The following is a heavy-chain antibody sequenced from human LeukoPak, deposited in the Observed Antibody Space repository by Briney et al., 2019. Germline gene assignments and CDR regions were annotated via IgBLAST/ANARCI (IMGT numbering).Heavy chain of an antibody. CDR1: GYTFTDYY. J-gene: IGHJ4*02. V-gene: IGHV1-2*02. Sequence: ASVRVSCKASGYTFTDYYIHWVRQAPGQGLEWMGWINPSSGGTNYPQKFQGRVTMTRDTSIRTAFLWVSSLRSDDTAVYFCARSEFLEWSMTPGFDYWGQGTPVTVSS. CDR3: ARSEFLEWSMTPGFDY. D-gene: IGHD3-3*01. CDR2: INPSSGGT.